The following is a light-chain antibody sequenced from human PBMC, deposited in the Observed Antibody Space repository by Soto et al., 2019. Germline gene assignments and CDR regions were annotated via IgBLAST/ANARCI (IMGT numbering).Light chain of an antibody. CDR1: QSVLYSSNNRNY. CDR3: QQYYNTPLT. J-gene: IGKJ4*01. Sequence: DIVMTQSPDSLAVSLGERFTINCKSSQSVLYSSNNRNYLAWFQQKPGQPPKLLIYWASTRESGVPDRFSGSGSGTDFTLTISGLQAEDVAVYYCQQYYNTPLTFGGGTKVDIK. CDR2: WAS. V-gene: IGKV4-1*01.